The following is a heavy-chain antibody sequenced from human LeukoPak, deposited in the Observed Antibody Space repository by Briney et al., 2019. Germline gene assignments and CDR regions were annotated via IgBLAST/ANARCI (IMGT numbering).Heavy chain of an antibody. Sequence: PGGSLRLSCAASGFTVSSNCMSWVRQAPGKGLEWVSIIYSDGSTYYADSVKGRFTISRDNSKNTLYLQMNSLRAEDTAVYYCARGGVTMKDPILWGQGTLVTVSS. CDR1: GFTVSSNC. CDR3: ARGGVTMKDPIL. V-gene: IGHV3-53*01. CDR2: IYSDGST. J-gene: IGHJ4*02. D-gene: IGHD3-10*01.